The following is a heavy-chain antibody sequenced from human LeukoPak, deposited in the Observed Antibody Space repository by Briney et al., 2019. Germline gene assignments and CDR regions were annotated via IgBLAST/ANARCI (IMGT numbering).Heavy chain of an antibody. CDR3: ARTWIQLWLVGY. V-gene: IGHV3-30*02. Sequence: GGSLRLSCAASGFTFSSCGMHWVRRAPGKGLERVAFIRYDGSNKYYADSVKGRFTISRDNSKNTLYLQMNSLRAEDTAVYYCARTWIQLWLVGYWGQGTLVTVSS. CDR1: GFTFSSCG. J-gene: IGHJ4*02. D-gene: IGHD5-18*01. CDR2: IRYDGSNK.